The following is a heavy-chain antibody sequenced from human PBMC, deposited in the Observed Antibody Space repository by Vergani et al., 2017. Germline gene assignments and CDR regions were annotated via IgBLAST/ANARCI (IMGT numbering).Heavy chain of an antibody. CDR3: AREGDVDTAMVTGYYYGMDV. D-gene: IGHD5-18*01. CDR2: IIPILGIA. CDR1: GGTFSSYT. J-gene: IGHJ6*02. V-gene: IGHV1-69*08. Sequence: QVQLVQSGAEVKKPGSSVKVSCKASGGTFSSYTISWVRQAPGQGLEWMGRIIPILGIANYAQKFHGRVTITADKSTSTAYMELSSLRSEDTAVYYCAREGDVDTAMVTGYYYGMDVWGQGTTVTVSS.